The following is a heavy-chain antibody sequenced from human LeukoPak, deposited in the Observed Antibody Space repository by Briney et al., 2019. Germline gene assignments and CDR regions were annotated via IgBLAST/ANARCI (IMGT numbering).Heavy chain of an antibody. CDR3: ATGGPGFLEWLPLDN. V-gene: IGHV3-23*01. CDR2: ISGSGGST. Sequence: GGSLRLSCAASGFTFSSYAMSWVRQAPGKGLEWVSAISGSGGSTYYADSVKGRFTISRDNSKNTLYLQMNSLRAEDTAVYYCATGGPGFLEWLPLDNWGQGTLATVSS. D-gene: IGHD3-3*01. CDR1: GFTFSSYA. J-gene: IGHJ4*02.